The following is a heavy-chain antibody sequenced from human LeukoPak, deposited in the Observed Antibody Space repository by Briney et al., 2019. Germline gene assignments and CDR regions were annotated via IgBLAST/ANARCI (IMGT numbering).Heavy chain of an antibody. J-gene: IGHJ4*02. V-gene: IGHV3-48*03. CDR2: ITSSGNTI. Sequence: PGGSLRLSCAASGFTFRSYEMNWVRQAPGKGLEWVSYITSSGNTIYYADSVKGRFTISRDNSKNTLYLQMTTLRAEATAVYYCAKDFSSSWYYFDSWGQGTLVTVSS. CDR1: GFTFRSYE. CDR3: AKDFSSSWYYFDS. D-gene: IGHD6-13*01.